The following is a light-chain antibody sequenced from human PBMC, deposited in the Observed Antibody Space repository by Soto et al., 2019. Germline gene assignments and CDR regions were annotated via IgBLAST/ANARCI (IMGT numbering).Light chain of an antibody. CDR1: HTISSW. CDR3: KHYYSYSEA. Sequence: DIQMTQSPSTLSGSVADRVTITCRASHTISSWLAWYQQKPGKAPKLLIYKASTLKSGVPSRFSGSGSGTEFTLTISRLQTDDFATYYCKHYYSYSEAFGQGTKV. V-gene: IGKV1-5*03. CDR2: KAS. J-gene: IGKJ1*01.